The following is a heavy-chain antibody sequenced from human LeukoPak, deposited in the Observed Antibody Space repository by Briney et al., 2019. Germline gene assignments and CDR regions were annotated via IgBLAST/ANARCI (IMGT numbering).Heavy chain of an antibody. J-gene: IGHJ4*02. Sequence: PSETLSLTCAVYGGSFSGYYWSWIRQPPGKGLEWIGEINHSGSTNYNPSLKSRVTISVDTSKNQFSLKLSSVTAADTAVYYCARGFNYGDPGDYWGQGTLVTVSS. D-gene: IGHD4-17*01. V-gene: IGHV4-34*01. CDR2: INHSGST. CDR1: GGSFSGYY. CDR3: ARGFNYGDPGDY.